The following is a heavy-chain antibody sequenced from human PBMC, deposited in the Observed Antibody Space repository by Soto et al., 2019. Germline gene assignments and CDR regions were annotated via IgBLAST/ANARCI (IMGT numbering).Heavy chain of an antibody. D-gene: IGHD3-10*01. V-gene: IGHV3-23*01. CDR2: ISGSGGST. CDR3: ANLPRGVITQYPIDY. J-gene: IGHJ4*02. Sequence: GGSLRLSCAASGFTFSSYAMSWVRQAPGKGLEWVSAISGSGGSTYYADSVKGRFTISRDNSKNTLYLQMNSLRAEDTAVYYCANLPRGVITQYPIDYWGQGTLVTVSS. CDR1: GFTFSSYA.